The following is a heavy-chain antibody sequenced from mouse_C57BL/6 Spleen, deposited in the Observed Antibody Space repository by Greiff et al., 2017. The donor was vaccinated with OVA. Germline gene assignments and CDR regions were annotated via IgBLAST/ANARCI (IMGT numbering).Heavy chain of an antibody. Sequence: QVQLKESGPELVKPGASVKLSCKASGYAFSSSWMNWVKQRPGKGLEWIGRIYPGDGATNYTGKFKGKATLTADKSSSTAYMQLSRLTSEDSAVYFCATVVDDYWGQGTTLTVSA. CDR1: GYAFSSSW. CDR3: ATVVDDY. CDR2: IYPGDGAT. D-gene: IGHD1-1*01. J-gene: IGHJ2*01. V-gene: IGHV1-82*01.